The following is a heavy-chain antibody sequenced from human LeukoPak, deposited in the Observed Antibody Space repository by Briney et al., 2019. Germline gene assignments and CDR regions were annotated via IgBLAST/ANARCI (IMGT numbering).Heavy chain of an antibody. CDR2: MNPNSGNT. D-gene: IGHD3-3*01. J-gene: IGHJ4*02. V-gene: IGHV1-8*01. CDR3: ARDPPITIFGVVPGDY. Sequence: ASVKVSCKASGYTFTSYDINWVRQATGQGLEWMGWMNPNSGNTGYAQKFQGRVTMTRDTSTSTVYMELSSLRSEDTAVYYCARDPPITIFGVVPGDYWGQGTLVTVSS. CDR1: GYTFTSYD.